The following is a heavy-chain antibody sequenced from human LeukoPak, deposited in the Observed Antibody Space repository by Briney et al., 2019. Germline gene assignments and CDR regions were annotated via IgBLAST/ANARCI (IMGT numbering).Heavy chain of an antibody. CDR1: GFTFSSYW. D-gene: IGHD3-10*01. J-gene: IGHJ5*02. Sequence: GGSLRLSCAASGFTFSSYWMNWVRQASGKGLEWVGRIRSKTNDYATAYTASVKGRFTISRDDSKNTAYLQMNSLKTEDTAVYYCTRWTWFGELSVGFDPWGQGTLVTVSS. V-gene: IGHV3-73*01. CDR3: TRWTWFGELSVGFDP. CDR2: IRSKTNDYAT.